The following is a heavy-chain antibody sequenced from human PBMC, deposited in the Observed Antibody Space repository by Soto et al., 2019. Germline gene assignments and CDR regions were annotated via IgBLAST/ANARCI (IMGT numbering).Heavy chain of an antibody. CDR2: IYSGGST. CDR3: ARDPWAADY. Sequence: EVQLVESGGGWFRLGGPRRLSGEASGFTVGTNNWGWVRRAPGKGLEWVSVIYSGGSTFYADSVRGRFTISRDNSKNTVNLQMNSLRAEDTAVYYCARDPWAADYWGQGTLVTVSS. CDR1: GFTVGTNN. D-gene: IGHD3-16*01. J-gene: IGHJ4*02. V-gene: IGHV3-66*01.